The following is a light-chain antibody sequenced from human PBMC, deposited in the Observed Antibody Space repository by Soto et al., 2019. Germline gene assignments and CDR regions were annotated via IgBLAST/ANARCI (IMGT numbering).Light chain of an antibody. J-gene: IGKJ4*01. Sequence: EIVMTQSPATLSVSPGETATLSCRASQSVSYNLAWYQQKPGQVPRLLIYGAFTRATGIPARFSGSGSGTEFTLTISSLQSADFAVYYCQQYKNWPPLTFGGGTKVEIK. V-gene: IGKV3-15*01. CDR1: QSVSYN. CDR2: GAF. CDR3: QQYKNWPPLT.